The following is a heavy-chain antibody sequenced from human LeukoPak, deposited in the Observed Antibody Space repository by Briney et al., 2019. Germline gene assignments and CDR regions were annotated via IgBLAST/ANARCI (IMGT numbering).Heavy chain of an antibody. D-gene: IGHD3-10*01. Sequence: PGGSLRLSCAASGFIFSDYYMSWIRQAPGKGLEWVANIKQDGSEKYYVDSVKGRFTTSRDNAKNLLYLQMNSLRDEDTAVYYCAAAGDYWGQGTLVTVSS. CDR1: GFIFSDYY. CDR3: AAAGDY. CDR2: IKQDGSEK. V-gene: IGHV3-7*01. J-gene: IGHJ4*02.